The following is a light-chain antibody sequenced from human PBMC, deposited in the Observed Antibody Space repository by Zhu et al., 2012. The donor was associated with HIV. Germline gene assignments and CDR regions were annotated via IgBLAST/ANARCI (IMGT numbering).Light chain of an antibody. CDR3: QQRSSWPLT. CDR1: QGISNH. J-gene: IGKJ4*01. Sequence: DIQLTQSPSFLSASVGDRVTITCRASQGISNHLAWYHQKPGKAPKLLIYGASVLQSGVPSRFSGSGSGTDFTLTISSLEPEDFALYYCQQRSSWPLTFGGGTKVEIK. CDR2: GAS. V-gene: IGKV1-9*01.